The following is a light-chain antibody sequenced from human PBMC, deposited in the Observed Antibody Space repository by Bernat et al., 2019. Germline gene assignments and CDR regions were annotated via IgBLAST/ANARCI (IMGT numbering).Light chain of an antibody. CDR2: GAS. CDR3: QQLNSYPIP. J-gene: IGKJ5*01. Sequence: DIQLTQSPPFLSASVGDRVTITCRASQVIGTYLAWYQQKPGKPPNLLIYGASTLQTGVPSRFSGSGSGTEFTLTISSLRPEDFATYHCQQLNSYPIPFGQGTRLEIK. CDR1: QVIGTY. V-gene: IGKV1-9*01.